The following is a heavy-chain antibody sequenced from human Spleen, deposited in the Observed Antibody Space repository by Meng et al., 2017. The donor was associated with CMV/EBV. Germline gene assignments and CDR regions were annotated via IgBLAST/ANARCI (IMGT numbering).Heavy chain of an antibody. D-gene: IGHD5-18*01. Sequence: SETLSLTCSVSGVSISSSTYYWGWIRQPPGKGLENIGLIYFGGSNYYNPSLTGRLTISVDTSKNDFSLRLSSVTAADTAVYYCAREGYNYGSSFDYWGQGTLVTVSS. V-gene: IGHV4-39*02. J-gene: IGHJ4*02. CDR3: AREGYNYGSSFDY. CDR1: GVSISSSTYY. CDR2: IYFGGSN.